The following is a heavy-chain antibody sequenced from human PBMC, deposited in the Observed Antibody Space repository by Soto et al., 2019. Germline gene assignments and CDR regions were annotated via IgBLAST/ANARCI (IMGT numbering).Heavy chain of an antibody. CDR3: ARTARVPDS. J-gene: IGHJ4*02. Sequence: NPSETLSLTCTVSGASITPYYWSWFRQPPGQGLESLGYIYHTGVTNSNPSLRGRLSISIDTAKNQFSLKLSSVTSADTAIYYCARTARVPDSWGPGILVTVAS. V-gene: IGHV4-59*01. D-gene: IGHD2-21*02. CDR2: IYHTGVT. CDR1: GASITPYY.